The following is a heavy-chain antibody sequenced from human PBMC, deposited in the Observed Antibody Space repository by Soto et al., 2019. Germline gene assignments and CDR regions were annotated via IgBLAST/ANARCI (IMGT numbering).Heavy chain of an antibody. CDR3: ARDRDRLRFLEWLSASDY. J-gene: IGHJ4*02. V-gene: IGHV1-18*01. CDR2: ISAYNGNT. CDR1: GYTFTSYG. D-gene: IGHD3-3*01. Sequence: ASVKVSCKASGYTFTSYGISWVRQAPGQGLEWMGWISAYNGNTNYAQKLKGRVTMTTDTSTSTAYMELRSLRSDDTAVYYCARDRDRLRFLEWLSASDYWGQGTLVTVSS.